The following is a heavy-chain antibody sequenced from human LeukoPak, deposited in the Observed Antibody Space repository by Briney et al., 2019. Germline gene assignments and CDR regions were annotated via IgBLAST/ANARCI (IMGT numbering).Heavy chain of an antibody. CDR3: AKYRGYYDSSGPDY. V-gene: IGHV3-23*01. D-gene: IGHD3-22*01. Sequence: GGSLRLSCAASGFTFSSYGMTWVRQAPGKGLEWVSGISGSGVGTYYADSVKGRFTISRDNSKNTLYLQMNSLRAEDTAVYYCAKYRGYYDSSGPDYWGQGTQVTVSS. J-gene: IGHJ4*02. CDR2: ISGSGVGT. CDR1: GFTFSSYG.